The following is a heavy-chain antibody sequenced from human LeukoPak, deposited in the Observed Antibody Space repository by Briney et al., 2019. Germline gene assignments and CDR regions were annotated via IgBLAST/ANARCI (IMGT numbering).Heavy chain of an antibody. D-gene: IGHD3-22*01. V-gene: IGHV1-2*02. J-gene: IGHJ4*02. CDR3: ARHYYDSSGYYYGLDY. Sequence: VKVSCKAYGYTFTGYYMHWVRQAPAQGLEWMGWINPNSGGTNYGQNFQGRVTMTRDTSISTAYMELSRLRSDDTAVYYCARHYYDSSGYYYGLDYWGQGTLVTVSS. CDR1: GYTFTGYY. CDR2: INPNSGGT.